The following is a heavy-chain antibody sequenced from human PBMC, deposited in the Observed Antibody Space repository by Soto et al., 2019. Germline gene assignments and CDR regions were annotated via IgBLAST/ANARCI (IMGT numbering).Heavy chain of an antibody. CDR1: GFTFSTYA. CDR3: ARDQRAGNYRGGSCYYYYGMDV. CDR2: ISYDGSNK. J-gene: IGHJ6*02. D-gene: IGHD2-15*01. V-gene: IGHV3-30-3*01. Sequence: QVQLVESGGGVVQPGRSLGLSCAASGFTFSTYAMHWVRQAPGKGLEWLAVISYDGSNKYYADSVNGRFTISRDNSKNTLFLQMNSLTAEDTAVYYCARDQRAGNYRGGSCYYYYGMDVWGQGTTVTVSS.